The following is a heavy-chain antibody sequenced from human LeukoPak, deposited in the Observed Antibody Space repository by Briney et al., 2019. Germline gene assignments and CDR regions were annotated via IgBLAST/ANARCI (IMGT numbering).Heavy chain of an antibody. J-gene: IGHJ4*02. V-gene: IGHV3-49*03. Sequence: PGGSLRLSCTASGFTFGDYAMSWFRQAPGKGLEWVGFIRSKAYGGTTDYAASVNGRFSISMSDSKSIAYLQMNSLKTEDTAVYYCTTDPVGLWWPMGNWGQGTLVTVSS. CDR2: IRSKAYGGTT. CDR3: TTDPVGLWWPMGN. D-gene: IGHD2-21*01. CDR1: GFTFGDYA.